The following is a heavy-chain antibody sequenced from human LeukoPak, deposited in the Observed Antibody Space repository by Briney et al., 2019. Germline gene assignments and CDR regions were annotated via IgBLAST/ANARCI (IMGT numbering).Heavy chain of an antibody. Sequence: SETLSLTCSVSGGSISIYYWSWIRQPPGKGLEWIGYIYYSGSTNYNPSLKSRVTISVDTSKNQFSLKLSSVTAADTAVYYCARNSFNYDSSGYSLNFDYWGQGTLVTVSS. CDR3: ARNSFNYDSSGYSLNFDY. CDR2: IYYSGST. J-gene: IGHJ4*02. D-gene: IGHD3-22*01. V-gene: IGHV4-59*01. CDR1: GGSISIYY.